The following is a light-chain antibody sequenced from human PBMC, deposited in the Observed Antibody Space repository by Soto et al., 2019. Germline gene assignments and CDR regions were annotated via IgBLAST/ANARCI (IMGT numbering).Light chain of an antibody. J-gene: IGKJ3*01. CDR3: QQRSNWPRFT. Sequence: EIGLTQSPATLSLSPGERATLACRASQSVSSYLAWYQQKPGQAPRLLIYDASNRATGIPARFSGSGSGTDFTLTISSLEPEDLAVYYCQQRSNWPRFTFGPGTKVDIK. CDR1: QSVSSY. V-gene: IGKV3-11*01. CDR2: DAS.